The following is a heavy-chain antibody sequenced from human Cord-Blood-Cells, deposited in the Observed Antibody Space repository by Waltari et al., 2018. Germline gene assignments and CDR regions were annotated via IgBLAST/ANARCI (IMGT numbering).Heavy chain of an antibody. CDR3: ARRPHHGDYFDY. CDR2: INHSGSN. J-gene: IGHJ4*02. CDR1: GGSFSGYY. V-gene: IGHV4-34*01. D-gene: IGHD4-17*01. Sequence: QVQLQQWGAGLLKPSETLSLTCAVYGGSFSGYYWSWIRQPPGKGLEWIGEINHSGSNNYTRSLEGRCTISVDTSRNEFSLKLSSVTAADTAVYYCARRPHHGDYFDYWGQGTLVTVSS.